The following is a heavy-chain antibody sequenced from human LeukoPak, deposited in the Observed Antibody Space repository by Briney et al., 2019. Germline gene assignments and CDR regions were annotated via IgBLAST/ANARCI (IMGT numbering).Heavy chain of an antibody. CDR3: AKDEYFDWLFVY. V-gene: IGHV3-23*01. Sequence: GGSPRLSCAASGFTFSSYAMSWARQAPGKGLEWVSAISGSGGSTYYADSVKGRFTISRDNSKNTLYLQMNSLRAEDTAVYYCAKDEYFDWLFVYWGQGTLVTVSS. D-gene: IGHD3-9*01. J-gene: IGHJ4*02. CDR1: GFTFSSYA. CDR2: ISGSGGST.